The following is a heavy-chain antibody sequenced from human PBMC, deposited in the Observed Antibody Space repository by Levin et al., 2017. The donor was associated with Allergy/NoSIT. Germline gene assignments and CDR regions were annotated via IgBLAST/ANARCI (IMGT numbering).Heavy chain of an antibody. CDR2: INSDGSNT. D-gene: IGHD2-2*01. CDR3: ARGGCSSTSCLDN. Sequence: QSGGSLILSCAASGFTFSNYWMHWVRQAPGKGLVWVSHINSDGSNTNYADSVKGRFTISRDNAKNTLYLQMNSLRDEDTAVYYCARGGCSSTSCLDNWGQGTLVTVSP. CDR1: GFTFSNYW. J-gene: IGHJ4*02. V-gene: IGHV3-74*01.